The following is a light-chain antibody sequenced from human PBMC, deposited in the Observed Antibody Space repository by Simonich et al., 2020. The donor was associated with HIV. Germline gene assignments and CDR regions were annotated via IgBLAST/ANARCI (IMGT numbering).Light chain of an antibody. J-gene: IGKJ1*01. V-gene: IGKV3-15*01. CDR2: GAS. Sequence: EIVLTQSPGTLSLSPGERATLSCRASQSVSSSLAWYQQKPGQAPRLLIYGASTRATDIPARFSGSGSGTEFTLTISSLQSEDFAVYYCQQYNNWPPWTFGQGTKVEIK. CDR3: QQYNNWPPWT. CDR1: QSVSSS.